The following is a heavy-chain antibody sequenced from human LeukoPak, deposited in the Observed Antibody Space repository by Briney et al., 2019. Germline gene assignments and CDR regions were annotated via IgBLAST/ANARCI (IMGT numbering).Heavy chain of an antibody. CDR3: ARLDGSGTIDY. V-gene: IGHV5-51*01. CDR1: GYSFTSYW. CDR2: IYPGDADT. Sequence: GESLQISCQGSGYSFTSYWIGWVRQMPGKGLEWMGIIYPGDADTRYSPSFQGQVTISADKSISTAYLQWGSLKASDTAMYYCARLDGSGTIDYWGQGTLVTVSS. D-gene: IGHD3-10*01. J-gene: IGHJ4*02.